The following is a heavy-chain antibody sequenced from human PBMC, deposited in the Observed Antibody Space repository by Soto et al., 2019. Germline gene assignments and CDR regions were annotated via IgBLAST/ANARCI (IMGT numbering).Heavy chain of an antibody. J-gene: IGHJ4*02. D-gene: IGHD1-1*01. Sequence: QVQLVQSGAEVKKPGASVKVSCKASGYTFTSYGISWVRQAPGQGLEWMGWISAYNGNTNYAQNLRGRVTMTTDTSTSTAYMELRCLRSDDTAIYYCARDPPRRYNSGQGLDYWGQGTLVTVSS. CDR2: ISAYNGNT. CDR1: GYTFTSYG. CDR3: ARDPPRRYNSGQGLDY. V-gene: IGHV1-18*04.